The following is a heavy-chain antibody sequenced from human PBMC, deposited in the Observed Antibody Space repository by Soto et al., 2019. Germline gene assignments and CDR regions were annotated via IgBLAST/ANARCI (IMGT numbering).Heavy chain of an antibody. J-gene: IGHJ5*02. V-gene: IGHV3-74*01. CDR1: GFTFSNFW. D-gene: IGHD4-17*01. CDR3: ASHGSGDYFWFDP. Sequence: EGQLVESGGGLVQPAGSLRLSCAASGFTFSNFWMHWVRQAPGKGLVWVSRASPDGSSTSYADSVKGRFTISRDNAKNTLYMEMNSLRAEDTAVYYCASHGSGDYFWFDPWGQGTLVTVSS. CDR2: ASPDGSST.